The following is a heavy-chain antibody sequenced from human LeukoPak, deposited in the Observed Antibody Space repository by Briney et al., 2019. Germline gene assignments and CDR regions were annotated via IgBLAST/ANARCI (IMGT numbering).Heavy chain of an antibody. CDR2: INPNSGGT. D-gene: IGHD6-13*01. CDR3: ARRNIAAAGTYDY. CDR1: GYTFTGYY. V-gene: IGHV1-2*02. J-gene: IGHJ4*02. Sequence: ASVKVSCKASGYTFTGYYMHWVRQAPGQGLEWMGWINPNSGGTNYAQKFQGRVTMTRDTSISTAYMELSRLRSDDTAVYYCARRNIAAAGTYDYWGQGTLVTVSS.